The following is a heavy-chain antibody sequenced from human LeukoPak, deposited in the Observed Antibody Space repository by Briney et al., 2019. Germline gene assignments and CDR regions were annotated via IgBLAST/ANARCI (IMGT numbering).Heavy chain of an antibody. CDR2: IIPIFGTA. CDR3: ARDWGPGYSYGYYYYYGMDV. J-gene: IGHJ6*02. CDR1: GGTFSSYA. D-gene: IGHD5-18*01. V-gene: IGHV1-69*01. Sequence: GASVKVSCKASGGTFSSYAISWVRQAPGQGLEWMGGIIPIFGTANYAQKFQGRVTITADESTSTAYMELSSLRSEDTAVYYCARDWGPGYSYGYYYYYGMDVWGQGTTVTVSS.